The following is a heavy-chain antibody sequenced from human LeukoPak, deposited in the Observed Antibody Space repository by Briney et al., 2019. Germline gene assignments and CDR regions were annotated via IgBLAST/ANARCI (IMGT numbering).Heavy chain of an antibody. V-gene: IGHV3-30*02. CDR1: GFTFSSYG. D-gene: IGHD1-26*01. Sequence: GGSLRLSCAASGFTFSSYGMHWVRQAPGKGLEWVAFIRYDGSNKYYADFVKGRFTISRDNSKNTLYLQMNSLRAEDTAVYYCAKYLFYSVGATYMDVWGEGTTVTVSS. J-gene: IGHJ6*03. CDR3: AKYLFYSVGATYMDV. CDR2: IRYDGSNK.